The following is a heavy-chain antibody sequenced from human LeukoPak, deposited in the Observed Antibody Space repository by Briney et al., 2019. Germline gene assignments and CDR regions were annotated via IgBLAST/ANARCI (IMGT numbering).Heavy chain of an antibody. CDR2: IHSDGSST. D-gene: IGHD2-15*01. CDR3: ATGSGHAFDI. V-gene: IGHV3-74*01. Sequence: GGSLRLSCAASGFTFSSYWMHWIRQAPGKGLVWVSRIHSDGSSTGYADSVKGRFAISRDNAKNTLYLQMNSLRAEDTAVYYCATGSGHAFDIWGQGTMVTVSS. CDR1: GFTFSSYW. J-gene: IGHJ3*02.